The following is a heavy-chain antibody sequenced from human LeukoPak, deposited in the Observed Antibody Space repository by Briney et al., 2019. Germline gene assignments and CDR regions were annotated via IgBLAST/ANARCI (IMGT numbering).Heavy chain of an antibody. Sequence: SETLSLTCTVSGASVSSASYWTWIRQPPGKGVEWIAHIYNGVNTNYNPSLKSRVTISVDTSKNQFSLRLNSVTAADTAVYYCARSRAFNSGAFDPWGQGSLVAVSS. V-gene: IGHV4-61*01. CDR2: IYNGVNT. D-gene: IGHD1-26*01. CDR3: ARSRAFNSGAFDP. CDR1: GASVSSASY. J-gene: IGHJ5*02.